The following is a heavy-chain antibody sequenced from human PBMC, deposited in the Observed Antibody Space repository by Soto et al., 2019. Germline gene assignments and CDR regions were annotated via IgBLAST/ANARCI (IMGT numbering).Heavy chain of an antibody. CDR2: ISGSGGST. CDR1: GFTFSSYA. D-gene: IGHD6-19*01. V-gene: IGHV3-23*01. Sequence: GGSLRLSCAASGFTFSSYAMSWVRQAPGKGLEWVSAISGSGGSTYYADSVKGRFTISRDNSKNTLYLQMNSLRAEDTAVYYCAKYLQRSIAVAGSLAYWGQGTLVTVSS. J-gene: IGHJ4*02. CDR3: AKYLQRSIAVAGSLAY.